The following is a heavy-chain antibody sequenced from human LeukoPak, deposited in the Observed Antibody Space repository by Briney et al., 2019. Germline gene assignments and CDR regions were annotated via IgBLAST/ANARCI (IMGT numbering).Heavy chain of an antibody. CDR2: IRQDGGLK. D-gene: IGHD3-22*01. Sequence: GGSLRLSCTASGFTFSSYWMSWVRQAPGKGLEWVANIRQDGGLKHYVDSVKGRFTISRDNAENSLYLQMNSLRAEDTAVYYCAKDLKAVEWLLLAYFDYWGQGTLVTVSS. J-gene: IGHJ4*02. CDR3: AKDLKAVEWLLLAYFDY. V-gene: IGHV3-7*01. CDR1: GFTFSSYW.